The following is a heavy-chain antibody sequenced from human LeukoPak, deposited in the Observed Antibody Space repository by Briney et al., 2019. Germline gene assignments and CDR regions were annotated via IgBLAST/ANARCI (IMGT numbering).Heavy chain of an antibody. D-gene: IGHD4-23*01. CDR1: GFTFSSYA. CDR2: ISYDGSNK. V-gene: IGHV3-30-3*01. CDR3: ARGINDYGGTNWFDP. Sequence: PGRSLRLSCAASGFTFSSYAMNWVRQAPGKGLEWVALISYDGSNKNYADSVKGRFTISRDNSKNTLYLQMNSLRAEDTAVYYCARGINDYGGTNWFDPWGQGTLVTVSS. J-gene: IGHJ5*02.